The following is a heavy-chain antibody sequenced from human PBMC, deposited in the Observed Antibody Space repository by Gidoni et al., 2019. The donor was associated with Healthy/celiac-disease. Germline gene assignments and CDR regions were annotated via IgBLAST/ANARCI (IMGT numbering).Heavy chain of an antibody. CDR3: ARLLNYYGSGSYYLHFDY. D-gene: IGHD3-10*01. CDR2: IYYSGST. Sequence: QLQLQESGPGLVKPSEPLSLTCTVSGGSISSSRYYWGWIRQPPGKGLEWIGSIYYSGSTYYNPSLKSRVTISVDTSKNQFSLKLSSVTAADTAVYYCARLLNYYGSGSYYLHFDYWGQGTLVTVSS. CDR1: GGSISSSRYY. J-gene: IGHJ4*02. V-gene: IGHV4-39*07.